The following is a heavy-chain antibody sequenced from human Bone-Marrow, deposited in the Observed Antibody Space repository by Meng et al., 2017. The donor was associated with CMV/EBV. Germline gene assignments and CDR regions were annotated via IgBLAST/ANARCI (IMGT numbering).Heavy chain of an antibody. D-gene: IGHD2-2*01. V-gene: IGHV1-8*01. J-gene: IGHJ5*02. CDR3: AREAGGYCSSTSCRPAYNWFDP. CDR1: GYTFTNYD. Sequence: ASVKVSCKPSGYTFTNYDINWVRQATGQGLEWMGWMNPNSGNAGYAQKFQGRVTMTRDTSISTAYMELSRLRSDDTAVYYCAREAGGYCSSTSCRPAYNWFDPWGQGTLVTVSS. CDR2: MNPNSGNA.